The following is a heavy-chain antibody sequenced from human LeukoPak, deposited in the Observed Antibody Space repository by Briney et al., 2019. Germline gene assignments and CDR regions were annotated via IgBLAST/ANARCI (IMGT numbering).Heavy chain of an antibody. CDR2: IVHSGNT. CDR3: ARFGSSTWYKGAFDI. J-gene: IGHJ3*02. V-gene: IGHV4-34*12. Sequence: KPSETPSLTCAVYCGSFRGFYLGWIRQPPGKGLEWIWEIVHSGNTKYNPSLKSRVTISVDTSKNQFSLNLTSVTAADTAVYYCARFGSSTWYKGAFDIWGQGTMVTVAS. D-gene: IGHD1-1*01. CDR1: CGSFRGFY.